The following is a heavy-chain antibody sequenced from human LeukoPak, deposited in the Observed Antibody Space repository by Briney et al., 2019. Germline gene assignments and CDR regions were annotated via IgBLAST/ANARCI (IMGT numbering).Heavy chain of an antibody. V-gene: IGHV1-2*02. D-gene: IGHD3-22*01. J-gene: IGHJ4*02. Sequence: ASVKVSCKASGYTFTGYYMHWMRQAPGQRLEWMGWINPNSGGTNYAQRFQGRVTMTRDTSISTAYMELSRLRSDDTAVYYCARGYYYDSSGYYYPTPFDYWGQGTLVTVSS. CDR2: INPNSGGT. CDR3: ARGYYYDSSGYYYPTPFDY. CDR1: GYTFTGYY.